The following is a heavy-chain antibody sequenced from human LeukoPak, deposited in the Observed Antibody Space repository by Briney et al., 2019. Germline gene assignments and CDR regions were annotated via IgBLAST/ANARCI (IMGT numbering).Heavy chain of an antibody. CDR3: ARESSGYDWDYYYYMDV. CDR1: AGSISSSSYY. CDR2: IYYSGST. D-gene: IGHD5-12*01. V-gene: IGHV4-39*07. Sequence: SETLSLTCTVAAGSISSSSYYWGWIRQPPGKGLEWIGSIYYSGSTHYNPYLKSRFTISVDTSKNQFSLKLSSVTAADTAVYYCARESSGYDWDYYYYMDVWGKGTTVTVSS. J-gene: IGHJ6*03.